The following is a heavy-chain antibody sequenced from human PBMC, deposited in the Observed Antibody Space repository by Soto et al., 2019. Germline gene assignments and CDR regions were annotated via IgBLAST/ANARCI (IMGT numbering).Heavy chain of an antibody. CDR1: GDTFSFYS. Sequence: QVQLVQSGAGVKRPGSSVKVSCKASGDTFSFYSINWVRQAPGLGLEWMGRVNPILSLSNYAQRFQSRVTMTADKSTSTAYMVISSLRSEDTAIYYCATSYGSGYRAFDYWGQGAQVIVSS. V-gene: IGHV1-69*02. J-gene: IGHJ4*02. CDR2: VNPILSLS. D-gene: IGHD3-10*01. CDR3: ATSYGSGYRAFDY.